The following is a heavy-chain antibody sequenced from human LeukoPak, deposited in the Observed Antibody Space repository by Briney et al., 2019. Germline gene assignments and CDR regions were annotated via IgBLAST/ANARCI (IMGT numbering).Heavy chain of an antibody. CDR3: AKELERDAFDI. V-gene: IGHV1-46*01. D-gene: IGHD1-1*01. CDR2: INPSGGRT. Sequence: ASVKVSCKASGYTFTSYYMHWVRQAPGQGLEWMGIINPSGGRTTYAQKFQGRVTLTRDMSTSTVHMELSSLRSEDTAVYYCAKELERDAFDIWGQGTMVTLSS. CDR1: GYTFTSYY. J-gene: IGHJ3*02.